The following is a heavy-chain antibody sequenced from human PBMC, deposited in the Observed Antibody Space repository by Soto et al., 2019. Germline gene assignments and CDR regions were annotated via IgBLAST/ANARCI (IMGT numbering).Heavy chain of an antibody. CDR1: GGTFSSYA. V-gene: IGHV1-69*12. Sequence: QVQLVQSGAEVKKPGSSVKVSCKASGGTFSSYAISWVRQAPGQGLEWRGGIIPIFGTANYAQKFQGRVTITADESTRTAYLEPSSLRSEATAVYYCARESRYCSGGSCYFLPGIDYWGQGTLVTVSS. D-gene: IGHD2-15*01. CDR3: ARESRYCSGGSCYFLPGIDY. J-gene: IGHJ4*02. CDR2: IIPIFGTA.